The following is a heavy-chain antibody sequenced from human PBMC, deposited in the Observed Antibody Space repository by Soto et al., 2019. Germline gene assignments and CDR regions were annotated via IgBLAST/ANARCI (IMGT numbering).Heavy chain of an antibody. CDR1: GFTFSSYS. CDR2: ISSSSSYI. D-gene: IGHD6-19*01. Sequence: EVQLVESGGGLVKPGGSLRLSCAASGFTFSSYSMNWVRQAPGKGLEWVSSISSSSSYIYYADSVKGRFTISRDNAKNSLYLQMSSLRAEDTAVYYCARAPHGIAVDSDYWGQGTLVTVSS. V-gene: IGHV3-21*01. J-gene: IGHJ4*02. CDR3: ARAPHGIAVDSDY.